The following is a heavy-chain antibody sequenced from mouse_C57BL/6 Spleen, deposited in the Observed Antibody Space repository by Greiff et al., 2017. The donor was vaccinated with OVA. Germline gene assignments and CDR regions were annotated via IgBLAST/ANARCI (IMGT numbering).Heavy chain of an antibody. J-gene: IGHJ4*01. Sequence: QVQLQQPGAELVKPGASVKMSCKASGYTFTSYWITWVKQRPGQGLEWIGNIDPSDSETHYNQKFKDKATLTVDKSSSTAYMQLSSLTSEDSAVYYCARGMDYWGQGTSVTVSS. CDR3: ARGMDY. V-gene: IGHV1-61*01. CDR2: IDPSDSET. CDR1: GYTFTSYW.